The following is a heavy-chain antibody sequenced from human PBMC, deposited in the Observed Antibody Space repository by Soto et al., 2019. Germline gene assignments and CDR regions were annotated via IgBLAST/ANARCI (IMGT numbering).Heavy chain of an antibody. Sequence: PSETLSLTCTVSGGSISSSSYYWGWIRQPPGKGLEWIGSIYYSGSTYYNPSLKSRVTISVDTSKNQFSLKLSSVTAADTAVYYCARQYYDFWSECYYYGMDVWGQGTTVTVSS. V-gene: IGHV4-39*01. CDR1: GGSISSSSYY. J-gene: IGHJ6*02. D-gene: IGHD3-3*01. CDR3: ARQYYDFWSECYYYGMDV. CDR2: IYYSGST.